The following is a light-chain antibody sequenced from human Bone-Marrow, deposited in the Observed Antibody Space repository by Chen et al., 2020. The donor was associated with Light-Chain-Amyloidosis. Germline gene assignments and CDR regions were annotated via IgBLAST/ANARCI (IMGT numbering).Light chain of an antibody. V-gene: IGKV5-2*01. CDR2: QAT. J-gene: IGKJ5*01. Sequence: ETTLTQSPAFLSETPGDKVNISCKASQDIDEDLNWYQQKPGKPTIFIVQQATTLVPGVPPRFSGSGYGTDFTLTIHNVESEDAAFYFCLQHDNVPLTFGQGTRLEIK. CDR3: LQHDNVPLT. CDR1: QDIDED.